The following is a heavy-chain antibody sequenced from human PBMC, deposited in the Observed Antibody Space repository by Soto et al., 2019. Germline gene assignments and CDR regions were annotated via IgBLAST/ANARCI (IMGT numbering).Heavy chain of an antibody. D-gene: IGHD3-22*01. CDR2: ISGSGGST. CDR1: GFTFSSYA. Sequence: GGSLRLSCAASGFTFSSYAMSWVRQAPGKGQEWVSAISGSGGSTYYADSVKGRFTISRDNSKNTLYLQMNSLRAEDTAVYYCAKSNDYDSSGSDXFDIWGQGTMVTVSS. J-gene: IGHJ3*02. CDR3: AKSNDYDSSGSDXFDI. V-gene: IGHV3-23*01.